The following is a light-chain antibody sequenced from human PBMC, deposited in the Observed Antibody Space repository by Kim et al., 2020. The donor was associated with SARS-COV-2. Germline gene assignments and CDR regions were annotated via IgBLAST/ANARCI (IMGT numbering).Light chain of an antibody. Sequence: QSALTQPRSVSGSPGQSVTISCTGTSSDVGRYNYVSWYQQHPGKAPKLMIYDVTKRPSGVPDRFSGSKSGNTASLTISGLQAEDEADYYCCSYAGNYNFEIFDGGTQLTVL. CDR2: DVT. J-gene: IGLJ2*01. CDR3: CSYAGNYNFEI. CDR1: SSDVGRYNY. V-gene: IGLV2-11*01.